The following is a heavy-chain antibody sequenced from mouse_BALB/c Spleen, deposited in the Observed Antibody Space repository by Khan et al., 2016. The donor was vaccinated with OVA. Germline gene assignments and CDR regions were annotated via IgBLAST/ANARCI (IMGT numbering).Heavy chain of an antibody. D-gene: IGHD1-1*01. CDR3: ARKNYYGYALDY. CDR2: ISCSGST. Sequence: EVQLQESGPGLVKPSQSLSLTCTVTGYSITSGYAWNWIRQFPGNKLEWMGYISCSGSTSYNPSLRSRISITRDTSKNQFFLQLNSVTTEDTATYYCARKNYYGYALDYWGQGTSVTVSS. V-gene: IGHV3-2*02. CDR1: GYSITSGYA. J-gene: IGHJ4*01.